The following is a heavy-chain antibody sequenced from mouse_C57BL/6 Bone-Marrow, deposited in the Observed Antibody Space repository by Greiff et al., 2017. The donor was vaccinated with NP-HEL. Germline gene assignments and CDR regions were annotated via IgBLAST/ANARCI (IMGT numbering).Heavy chain of an antibody. CDR3: ARSYDYDGYYFDD. Sequence: EVKVEESGGGLVQPGGSLKLSCAASGFTFSDYYMYWVRQTPEKRLEWVAYISNGGGSTYYPDTVKGRFTLSRDNAKNTLYLQMSRLKSEDTAMYYCARSYDYDGYYFDDWGQGTTLTVSS. D-gene: IGHD2-4*01. CDR1: GFTFSDYY. V-gene: IGHV5-12*01. CDR2: ISNGGGST. J-gene: IGHJ2*01.